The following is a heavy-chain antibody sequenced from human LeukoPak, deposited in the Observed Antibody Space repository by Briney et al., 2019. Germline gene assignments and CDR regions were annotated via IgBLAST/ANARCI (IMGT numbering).Heavy chain of an antibody. D-gene: IGHD3-22*01. CDR3: AKRRFDSSGYHFDD. Sequence: GGSLRLSCAASGFTFSSYDMNWVRQAPGKGLEWVSTISGSGVGTYYADSVRGRFTISRDNSNNTLYMQMNSLRAEDTAVYYCAKRRFDSSGYHFDDWGQGTLVSVAS. CDR1: GFTFSSYD. CDR2: ISGSGVGT. V-gene: IGHV3-23*01. J-gene: IGHJ4*02.